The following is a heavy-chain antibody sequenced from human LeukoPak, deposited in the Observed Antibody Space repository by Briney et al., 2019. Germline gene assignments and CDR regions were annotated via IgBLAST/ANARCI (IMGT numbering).Heavy chain of an antibody. CDR3: ARIRSVIDYGDYFFEY. J-gene: IGHJ4*02. V-gene: IGHV4-59*01. Sequence: PSETLSLTCTVSGDSISNSYWSWSWIRQPPGKGLDWIGYIYYSGSTEYNPSLRSRVTISVDTSKNQFSLKLTSVTAADTAVYYCARIRSVIDYGDYFFEYWGQGTLVTVSS. D-gene: IGHD4-17*01. CDR1: GDSISNSY. CDR2: IYYSGST.